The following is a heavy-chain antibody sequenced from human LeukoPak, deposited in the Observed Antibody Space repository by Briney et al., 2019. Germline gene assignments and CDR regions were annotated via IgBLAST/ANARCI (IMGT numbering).Heavy chain of an antibody. J-gene: IGHJ3*02. V-gene: IGHV4-59*11. CDR3: ATKVRGGFDI. D-gene: IGHD2-15*01. Sequence: SETLSLTCTVSGGSINSHYCNWIRQSPGKGLEWIGYIYKSGSINYNPSLKSRVTISVDTSKNLFSLKLSSVTAADTAIYYCATKVRGGFDIWGQGTMVTVSS. CDR1: GGSINSHY. CDR2: IYKSGSI.